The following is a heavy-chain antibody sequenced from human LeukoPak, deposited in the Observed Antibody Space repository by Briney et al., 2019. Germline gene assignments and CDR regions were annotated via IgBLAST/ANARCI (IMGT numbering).Heavy chain of an antibody. J-gene: IGHJ5*02. D-gene: IGHD1/OR15-1a*01. V-gene: IGHV1-69*04. CDR3: ARATGTQKNWFDP. Sequence: SVKVSCKASGGTFSSYAISWVRQAPGQGLEWMGRIIPILGIANYAQKFQGRVTITADKSTSTAYMELSSLRSEDTAVYYCARATGTQKNWFDPWGQGTLVTVSS. CDR2: IIPILGIA. CDR1: GGTFSSYA.